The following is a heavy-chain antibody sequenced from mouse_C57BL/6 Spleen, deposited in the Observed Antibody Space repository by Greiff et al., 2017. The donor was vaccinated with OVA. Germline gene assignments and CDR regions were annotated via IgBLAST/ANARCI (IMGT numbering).Heavy chain of an antibody. CDR1: GYTFTSYW. Sequence: QVQLQQSGAELVMPGASVKLSCKASGYTFTSYWMHWVKQRPGQGLEWIGEIDPSDSYTNYNQKFKGKSTLTVDKSSSTAYMQLSSLTSEDSAVYYCASLDYGSSHWYFDVWGTGTTVTVSS. V-gene: IGHV1-69*01. D-gene: IGHD1-1*01. CDR3: ASLDYGSSHWYFDV. J-gene: IGHJ1*03. CDR2: IDPSDSYT.